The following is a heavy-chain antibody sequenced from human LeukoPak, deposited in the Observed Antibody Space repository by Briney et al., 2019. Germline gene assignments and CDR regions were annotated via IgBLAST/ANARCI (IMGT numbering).Heavy chain of an antibody. V-gene: IGHV3-23*01. J-gene: IGHJ4*02. CDR1: GFTFSSYA. CDR3: AKNDYGDY. CDR2: ISGSGGIK. Sequence: GGSLRLSCAASGFTFSSYAMSWVRQAPGKGLEWVSGISGSGGIKYYADSVKGRFTVSRDNSKNTLYLQMNSLRAEDTAIYYCAKNDYGDYWGQGTLVTVSS.